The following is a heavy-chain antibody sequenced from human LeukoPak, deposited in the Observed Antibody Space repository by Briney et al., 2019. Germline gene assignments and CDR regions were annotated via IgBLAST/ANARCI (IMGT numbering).Heavy chain of an antibody. Sequence: GGSLRLSCSASGFTFNRFYLHWVRQAPGKGLEFVSHISSNGATTYYADSVKGRFTISRDNSKNTLYLQMSSLRADDTAVYYCGKDRSIAAPNNDFFDSWGQGALVTVSS. CDR2: ISSNGATT. CDR1: GFTFNRFY. D-gene: IGHD6-6*01. V-gene: IGHV3-64D*06. J-gene: IGHJ4*02. CDR3: GKDRSIAAPNNDFFDS.